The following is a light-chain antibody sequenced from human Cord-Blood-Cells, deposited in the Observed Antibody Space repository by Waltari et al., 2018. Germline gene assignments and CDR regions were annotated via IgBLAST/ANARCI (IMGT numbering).Light chain of an antibody. CDR1: SSDVGGYNH. V-gene: IGLV2-14*01. J-gene: IGLJ1*01. CDR2: EVS. Sequence: QSALTQPASVSGSPGQSLTISCTGTSSDVGGYNHVSWYQQHPGKSPKLMIYEVSNRPSGVSNRVSGSKSGNTASLTISGRQAEDEADYYCSSYTSSSTLYVFGTGTKVTVL. CDR3: SSYTSSSTLYV.